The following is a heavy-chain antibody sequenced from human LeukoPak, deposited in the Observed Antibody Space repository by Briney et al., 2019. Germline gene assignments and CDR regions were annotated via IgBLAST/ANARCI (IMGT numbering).Heavy chain of an antibody. Sequence: NPSETRSLTCTVSGGSISSGGYDWSWIRQHPGKGLEGIGYIYYSGSTYYNTSLKSRVTISVDTSKNQFSLKLSSVTAADTAVYYCARDFTRYYDSSGTLGAFDIWGQGTMVTVSS. J-gene: IGHJ3*02. CDR2: IYYSGST. V-gene: IGHV4-31*03. CDR1: GGSISSGGYD. CDR3: ARDFTRYYDSSGTLGAFDI. D-gene: IGHD3-22*01.